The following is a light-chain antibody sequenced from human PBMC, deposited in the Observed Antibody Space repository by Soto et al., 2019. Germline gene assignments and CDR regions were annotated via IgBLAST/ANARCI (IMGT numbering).Light chain of an antibody. CDR1: SGHSNYA. CDR2: LNSDGSH. V-gene: IGLV4-69*01. CDR3: QTWGTGIQV. J-gene: IGLJ3*02. Sequence: QLVLTQSPSASASLGPSVKLTCTLSSGHSNYAIAWHQQQPEKGPHYLMKLNSDGSHSKGDGIPDRFSGSSSGAERYLTISSLQSEDEADYYCQTWGTGIQVFGGGTKVTVL.